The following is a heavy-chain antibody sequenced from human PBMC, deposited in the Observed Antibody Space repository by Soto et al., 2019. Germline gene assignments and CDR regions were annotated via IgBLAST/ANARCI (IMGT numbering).Heavy chain of an antibody. CDR2: IKSKTDGGTT. V-gene: IGHV3-15*01. J-gene: IGHJ4*02. Sequence: TVGSLRLSCAASGFTFSNAWMSWVRQAPGKGLEWVGRIKSKTDGGTTDYAAPVKGRFTISRDDSKNTLYLQMNSLKTEDTAVYYCTTDRLLRSSSWYGLYIEVDYWGQGTLVTVSS. CDR3: TTDRLLRSSSWYGLYIEVDY. CDR1: GFTFSNAW. D-gene: IGHD6-13*01.